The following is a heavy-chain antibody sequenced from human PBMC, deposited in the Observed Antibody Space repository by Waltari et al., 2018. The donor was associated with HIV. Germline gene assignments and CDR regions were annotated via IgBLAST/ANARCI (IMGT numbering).Heavy chain of an antibody. J-gene: IGHJ4*02. CDR2: LNGKSGNT. CDR3: TMSRPGALLRDY. CDR1: GNSFDTHD. Sequence: QVQLVQSGAEVKKTGASVRVSCKASGNSFDTHDVNWVRQVTGQGLEWMGWLNGKSGNTGYARKFQGRVIMTSDTSTNTAFLDLNSLTSQDTAVYYCTMSRPGALLRDYWGQGTRVTVSS. V-gene: IGHV1-8*02.